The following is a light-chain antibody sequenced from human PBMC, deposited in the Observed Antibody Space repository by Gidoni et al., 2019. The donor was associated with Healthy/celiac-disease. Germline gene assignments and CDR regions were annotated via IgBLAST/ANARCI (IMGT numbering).Light chain of an antibody. CDR2: WGS. Sequence: DIVMTQSPLSLPVTPGAPASLSCRSSQSLLHSNGYNYLDWYLQKPGQSPQLLIYWGSNRASGVPDRFSGSGSGTDFTLKISRVEAEDVGVYYCIQALQTPLTFGGGTKVEIK. V-gene: IGKV2-28*01. CDR1: QSLLHSNGYNY. CDR3: IQALQTPLT. J-gene: IGKJ4*01.